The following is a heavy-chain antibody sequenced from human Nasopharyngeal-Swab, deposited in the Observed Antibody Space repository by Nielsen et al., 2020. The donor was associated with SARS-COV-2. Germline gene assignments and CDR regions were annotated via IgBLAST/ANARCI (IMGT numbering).Heavy chain of an antibody. CDR1: GGTFSSYA. D-gene: IGHD3-10*01. CDR2: IIPIFGTA. Sequence: SVKVSCKASGGTFSSYAISWVRQAPGQGLEWMGGIIPIFGTANYAQKFQGRVTITADESTSTAYMELSSLRSEDTAVYYCARSKTPHGIPWFGELFKLKGYYGMDVWGQGTTVTVSS. J-gene: IGHJ6*02. V-gene: IGHV1-69*13. CDR3: ARSKTPHGIPWFGELFKLKGYYGMDV.